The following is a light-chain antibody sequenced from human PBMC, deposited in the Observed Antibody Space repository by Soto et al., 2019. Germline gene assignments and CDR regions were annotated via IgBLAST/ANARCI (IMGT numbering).Light chain of an antibody. Sequence: DIQMTQSPSPLSASVGDRVTITCRASQSIITWLAWYQQKPGKAPKLLIYQASTLKSGVPSRFSGSGSGTDFTLTISSLQPDDFATYYCQDYSSTSGLTFGGGAKVEIK. J-gene: IGKJ4*01. CDR3: QDYSSTSGLT. V-gene: IGKV1-5*03. CDR1: QSIITW. CDR2: QAS.